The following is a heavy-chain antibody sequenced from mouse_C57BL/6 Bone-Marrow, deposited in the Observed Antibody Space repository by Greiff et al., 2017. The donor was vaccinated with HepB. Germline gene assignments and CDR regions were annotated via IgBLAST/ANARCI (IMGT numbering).Heavy chain of an antibody. V-gene: IGHV5-12*01. CDR1: GFTFSDYY. D-gene: IGHD1-1*01. Sequence: EVHLVESGGGLVQPGGSLKLSCAASGFTFSDYYMYWVRQTPEKRLEWVAYISNGGGSTYYPDTVKGRFTISRDNAKNTLYLQMSRLKSEDTAMYYCARQAGSSYIDYWGQGTTLTVSS. J-gene: IGHJ2*01. CDR2: ISNGGGST. CDR3: ARQAGSSYIDY.